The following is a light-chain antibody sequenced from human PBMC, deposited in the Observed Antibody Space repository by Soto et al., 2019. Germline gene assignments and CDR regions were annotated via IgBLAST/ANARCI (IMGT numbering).Light chain of an antibody. J-gene: IGKJ1*01. CDR2: WAS. CDR3: QQYYSTPPT. CDR1: QSVLYSSNNKNY. V-gene: IGKV4-1*01. Sequence: DIVMTQSPDSLAVSLGERATINCKSSQSVLYSSNNKNYLAWYQQKPGQPPKLLIYWASTRESGVPDRFSGSGSGTEFTLTISSLQAEDVAVYYCQQYYSTPPTFGQGTKVEI.